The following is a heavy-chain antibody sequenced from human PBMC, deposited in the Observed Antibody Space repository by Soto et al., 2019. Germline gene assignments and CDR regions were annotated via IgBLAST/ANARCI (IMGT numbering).Heavy chain of an antibody. CDR2: IYDSGIT. Sequence: SETLSLTCTVSGGSVSSGSYYWSWIRQPPGKGLEWIGYIYDSGITNYNPSLKSRVTISVDTSKNQFSLKLSSVTAADTAVYYCARSEYSSSWYNWFDPWGQGTLVTVSS. J-gene: IGHJ5*02. CDR3: ARSEYSSSWYNWFDP. CDR1: GGSVSSGSYY. D-gene: IGHD6-13*01. V-gene: IGHV4-61*01.